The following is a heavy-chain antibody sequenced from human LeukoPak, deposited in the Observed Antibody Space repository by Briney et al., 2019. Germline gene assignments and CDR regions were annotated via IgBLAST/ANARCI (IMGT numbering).Heavy chain of an antibody. CDR3: ARANQQLVFDY. CDR2: INPNSGVT. D-gene: IGHD6-13*01. V-gene: IGHV1-2*02. J-gene: IGHJ4*02. CDR1: GYTFTGYY. Sequence: GASVKVSCKASGYTFTGYYMHWVRQAPGQGLEWMGWINPNSGVTYYAQKFQGRVSMTRDTSISTAYMEVSRLRSDDTAVYYCARANQQLVFDYWGQGTLVTVSS.